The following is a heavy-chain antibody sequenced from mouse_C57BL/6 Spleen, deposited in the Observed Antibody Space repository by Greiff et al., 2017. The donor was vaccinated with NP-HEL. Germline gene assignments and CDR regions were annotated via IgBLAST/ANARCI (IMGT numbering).Heavy chain of an antibody. D-gene: IGHD2-4*01. CDR1: GYTFTDYN. V-gene: IGHV1-22*01. Sequence: LKESGPELVKPGASVKMSCKASGYTFTDYNMHWVKQSHGKSLEWIGYINPNNGGTSYNQKFKGKATLTINKSSSTAYMELRSLTSEDSAVYYCARYGDYDEGFAYWGQGTLVTVSA. CDR3: ARYGDYDEGFAY. CDR2: INPNNGGT. J-gene: IGHJ3*01.